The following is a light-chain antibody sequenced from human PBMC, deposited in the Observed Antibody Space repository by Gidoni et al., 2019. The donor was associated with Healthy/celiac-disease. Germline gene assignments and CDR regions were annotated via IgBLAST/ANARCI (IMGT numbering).Light chain of an antibody. CDR3: QQYNNWGT. CDR2: GAS. Sequence: EIVMTQSPATLSVSPGERATLSCRASQSVSSNVAWYQQKPGQAPRLLIYGASTRATGIPARFSGSGSGTEFTLTISSLQSEDFAVYYCQQYNNWGTFXQXTKVEIK. J-gene: IGKJ1*01. V-gene: IGKV3-15*01. CDR1: QSVSSN.